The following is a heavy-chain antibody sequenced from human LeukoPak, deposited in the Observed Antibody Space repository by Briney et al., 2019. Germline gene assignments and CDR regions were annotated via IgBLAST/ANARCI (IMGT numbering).Heavy chain of an antibody. V-gene: IGHV1-2*02. CDR2: ITPNNGGT. CDR1: GYTFTDYY. D-gene: IGHD3-10*01. Sequence: ASVKVSCKASGYTFTDYYMNWVRQAPGQGLEWMGWITPNNGGTNYAQKFQGRVTMTRDTSINTAYMELSSLKSDDTAVYFCARGRGSGSLSYSDYWGQGTLVTVSS. CDR3: ARGRGSGSLSYSDY. J-gene: IGHJ4*02.